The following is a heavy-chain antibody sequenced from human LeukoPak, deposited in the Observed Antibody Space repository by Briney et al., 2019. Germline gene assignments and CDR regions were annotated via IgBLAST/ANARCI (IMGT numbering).Heavy chain of an antibody. D-gene: IGHD1-26*01. CDR1: GGSISSSSYY. V-gene: IGHV4-39*07. J-gene: IGHJ4*02. Sequence: SETLSLTCTVSGGSISSSSYYWGWIRQPPGKGLEWIGSIYYSGSTNYNPSLKSRVTISVDTSKNQFSLKLSSVTAADTAVYYCARDIVGAHFDYWGQGTLVTVSS. CDR2: IYYSGST. CDR3: ARDIVGAHFDY.